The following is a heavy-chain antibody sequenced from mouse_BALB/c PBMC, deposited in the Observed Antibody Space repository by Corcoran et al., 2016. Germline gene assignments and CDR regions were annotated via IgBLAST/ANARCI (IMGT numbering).Heavy chain of an antibody. Sequence: EVLLQQSGPELVKPGASVKITCKASGYTFTDYNMDWVKQSHGKSLEWIGYISCYNGATSYNQKFKGKATFTVDTSSSTAYMQFNSLTSEDSAVYYCARGRENYGSSYAFDYWGQGTTLTVSS. CDR2: ISCYNGAT. CDR3: ARGRENYGSSYAFDY. J-gene: IGHJ2*01. CDR1: GYTFTDYN. V-gene: IGHV1-18*01. D-gene: IGHD1-1*01.